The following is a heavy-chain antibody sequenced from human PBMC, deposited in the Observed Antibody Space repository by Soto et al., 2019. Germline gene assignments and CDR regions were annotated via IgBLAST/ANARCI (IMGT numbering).Heavy chain of an antibody. Sequence: EVQLVESGGGLVQPGGSLRLSCAASGFTFSSYDMHWVRQATGKGLEWVSAIGTAGDPYYPGSVKGRFTISRENAKNSLYLQMNSLRAGDTAVYYCARLIPEGGSGWYFDLWGRGTLVTVSS. CDR1: GFTFSSYD. J-gene: IGHJ2*01. D-gene: IGHD3-3*01. CDR2: IGTAGDP. V-gene: IGHV3-13*05. CDR3: ARLIPEGGSGWYFDL.